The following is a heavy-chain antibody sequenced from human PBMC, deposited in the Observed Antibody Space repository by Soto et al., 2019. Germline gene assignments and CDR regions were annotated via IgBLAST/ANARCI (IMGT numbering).Heavy chain of an antibody. CDR1: GFTFSSYG. J-gene: IGHJ6*02. V-gene: IGHV3-33*01. CDR3: ARDRAVAGRGIILPSYGMDV. D-gene: IGHD6-19*01. CDR2: IWYDGSNK. Sequence: ESGGGVVQPGRSLRLSCAASGFTFSSYGMHWVRQAPGKGLEWVAVIWYDGSNKYYADSVKGRFTISRDNSKNTLYLQMNSLRAEDTAVYYCARDRAVAGRGIILPSYGMDVWGQGTTVTVSS.